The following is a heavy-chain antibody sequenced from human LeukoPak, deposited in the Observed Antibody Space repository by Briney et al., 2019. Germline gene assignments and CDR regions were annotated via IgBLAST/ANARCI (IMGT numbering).Heavy chain of an antibody. J-gene: IGHJ6*02. V-gene: IGHV3-74*03. CDR1: GFTFTSYW. Sequence: PGGSLRLSCAASGFTFTSYWMHWVRQAPGKGLVWVSRVNSDGSSTTYADSVKGRFIISSDNAKNTLYLQMNSLRAEDTAVYYCARGRYYGMDVWGQGTTVTVSS. CDR3: ARGRYYGMDV. CDR2: VNSDGSST.